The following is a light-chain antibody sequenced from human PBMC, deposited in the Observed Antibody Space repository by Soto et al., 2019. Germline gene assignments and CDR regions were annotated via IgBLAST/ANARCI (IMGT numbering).Light chain of an antibody. CDR2: LNSDGSH. V-gene: IGLV4-69*01. Sequence: QTVVTQSPSASASLGASVKLTCTLSSGHSNYAIAWHQQQPEKGPRYLMKLNSDGSHTKGDGILDRFSGSSSGAERYLTISRLQSEDEADYYCQTWGAGIPVFGGGTKLTVL. J-gene: IGLJ2*01. CDR3: QTWGAGIPV. CDR1: SGHSNYA.